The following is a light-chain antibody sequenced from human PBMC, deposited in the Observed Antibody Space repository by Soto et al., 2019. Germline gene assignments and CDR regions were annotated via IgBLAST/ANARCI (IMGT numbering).Light chain of an antibody. CDR1: SSDVGAYNY. CDR3: SSYTSSSTYV. Sequence: QSVLTQPASVTGSPGQSITISCTGTSSDVGAYNYVSWYQQHPGKAPRLMIYDVNNRPSGVSNRFSGSKSGNTASPTISGLQAEDGADYYCSSYTSSSTYVFRTGTKVTVL. V-gene: IGLV2-14*03. CDR2: DVN. J-gene: IGLJ1*01.